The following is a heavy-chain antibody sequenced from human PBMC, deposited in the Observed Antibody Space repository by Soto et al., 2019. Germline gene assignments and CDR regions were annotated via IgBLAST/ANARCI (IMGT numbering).Heavy chain of an antibody. CDR2: IKQDGSER. Sequence: GPMRLPCGASGLNIGNLWRTRVSKAPGKELEWVASIKQDGSERFYVDSVKGRFTISRDNVKNSLYLGMNGLSAEDTAEYYRARNRSSAFWGKGPLVTGSS. V-gene: IGHV3-7*01. CDR3: ARNRSSAF. D-gene: IGHD6-19*01. CDR1: GLNIGNLW. J-gene: IGHJ4*02.